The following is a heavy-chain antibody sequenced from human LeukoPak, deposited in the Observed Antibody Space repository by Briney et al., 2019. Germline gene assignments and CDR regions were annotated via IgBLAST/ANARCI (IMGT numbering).Heavy chain of an antibody. Sequence: GRSLRLSCVASGFTIRDYAMHWVRQAPGKGLEWVSGITFNSGTVDYADSVRGRFTISRDNANNSLYLQMNSLRTEDSVWYYCAKAKGFAAMYYFDFWGQGALVTVSS. CDR2: ITFNSGTV. V-gene: IGHV3-9*01. J-gene: IGHJ4*02. CDR1: GFTIRDYA. CDR3: AKAKGFAAMYYFDF. D-gene: IGHD3-10*01.